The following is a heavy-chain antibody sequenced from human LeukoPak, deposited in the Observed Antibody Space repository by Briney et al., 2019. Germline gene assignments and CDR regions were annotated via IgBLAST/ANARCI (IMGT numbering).Heavy chain of an antibody. J-gene: IGHJ4*02. CDR2: ISGSGGST. Sequence: GGSLRLSCAASGFTFGSYAMTWVRQAPGKGLEWVSHISGSGGSTYHADSVKGRFTTSRDNSKNTVYLQMNSLRAEDTAVYYCAKTTAGHSSGRDPGWPVDYWGQGTLVTVSS. V-gene: IGHV3-23*01. CDR1: GFTFGSYA. CDR3: AKTTAGHSSGRDPGWPVDY. D-gene: IGHD6-19*01.